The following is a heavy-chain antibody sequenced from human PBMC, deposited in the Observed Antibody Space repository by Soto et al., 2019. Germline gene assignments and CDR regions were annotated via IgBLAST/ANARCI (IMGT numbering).Heavy chain of an antibody. D-gene: IGHD3-22*01. CDR2: IIPIFSTP. Sequence: QVQLVQSGAEVKKPGSSVKVSCKTSGGTFGSYAISWVRQAPGQGLEWRGGIIPIFSTPNYAQKFQGRVTITADESTSTAYMELSSLRSEDTAVYYCARPIQYYFDTSAQSAWFDPWGQGTLVTVSS. J-gene: IGHJ5*02. CDR1: GGTFGSYA. V-gene: IGHV1-69*12. CDR3: ARPIQYYFDTSAQSAWFDP.